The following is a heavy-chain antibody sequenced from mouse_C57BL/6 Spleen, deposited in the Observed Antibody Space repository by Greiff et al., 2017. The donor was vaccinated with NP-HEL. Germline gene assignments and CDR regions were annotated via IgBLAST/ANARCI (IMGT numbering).Heavy chain of an antibody. CDR1: GYTFTSYW. J-gene: IGHJ1*03. CDR2: IDPSDSYT. V-gene: IGHV1-69*01. Sequence: QVQLQQPGAELVMPGASVKLSCKASGYTFTSYWMHWVKQRPGQGLEWIGEIDPSDSYTNYNQKFKGKSTLTVDKSSSTAYMQLSSLTSEDSAVYYCARGTTDYGSSPHWYFDVWGTGTTVTVSS. CDR3: ARGTTDYGSSPHWYFDV. D-gene: IGHD1-1*01.